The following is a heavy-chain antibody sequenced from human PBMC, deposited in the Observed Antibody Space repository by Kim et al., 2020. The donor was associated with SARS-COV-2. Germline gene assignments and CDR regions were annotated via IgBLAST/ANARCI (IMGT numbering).Heavy chain of an antibody. Sequence: ASVKVSCKAEGFTFSNNFIHWVRQAPGQGLEWMGVIVPSGGTATYAQKFQGRVTLTRDTSTSISYLEMRSLTSEDTAVYFCARVFDGPVYGVVVGPHYYYGLDVWGQGTTITVSS. D-gene: IGHD3-3*01. CDR3: ARVFDGPVYGVVVGPHYYYGLDV. J-gene: IGHJ6*02. V-gene: IGHV1-46*01. CDR2: IVPSGGTA. CDR1: GFTFSNNF.